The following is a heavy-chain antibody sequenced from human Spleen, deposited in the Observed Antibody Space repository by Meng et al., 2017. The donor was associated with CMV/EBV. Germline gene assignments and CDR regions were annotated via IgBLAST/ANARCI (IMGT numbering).Heavy chain of an antibody. D-gene: IGHD1-26*01. CDR1: GFTFSRHW. CDR3: VRGVGEFLGWEMGY. CDR2: INSDESST. Sequence: EVQLVESGGGVVQPGGSRRFSXAASGFTFSRHWLHWVRQAPGKGLVWVARINSDESSTSYADSVKGRFTISRDNSKNTLYLQMNSLRAEDTAVYYCVRGVGEFLGWEMGYWGQGTLVTVSS. V-gene: IGHV3-74*01. J-gene: IGHJ4*02.